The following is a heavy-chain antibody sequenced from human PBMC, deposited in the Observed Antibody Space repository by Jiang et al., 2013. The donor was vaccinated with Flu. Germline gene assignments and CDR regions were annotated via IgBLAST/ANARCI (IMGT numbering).Heavy chain of an antibody. J-gene: IGHJ3*01. CDR1: GDSVSSNTAA. D-gene: IGHD3-3*01. V-gene: IGHV6-1*01. CDR3: ARDPPGTFGVLLIS. Sequence: SQTLSLTCAISGDSVSSNTAAWNWIRQSPSRGLEWLGRTYYRSKWYNNYAESVKSRITINPDTSKNQFSLQLNFVTPEDTAVYYCARDPPGTFGVLLISWGQGTRVTVSS. CDR2: TYYRSKWYN.